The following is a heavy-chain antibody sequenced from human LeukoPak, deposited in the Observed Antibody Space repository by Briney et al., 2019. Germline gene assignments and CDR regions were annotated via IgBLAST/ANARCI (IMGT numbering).Heavy chain of an antibody. CDR2: VHSSGST. V-gene: IGHV4-4*07. J-gene: IGHJ4*02. CDR1: GGSISSYY. CDR3: ARERGVAGTDPYFDY. D-gene: IGHD6-19*01. Sequence: PSETLSLTCTVSGGSISSYYWSWIRQPAGKGLEYIGRVHSSGSTNYNPSLKSRVTMSVDTSKNQFSLKLSSVTAADTAVYYCARERGVAGTDPYFDYWGQGTLVTVSS.